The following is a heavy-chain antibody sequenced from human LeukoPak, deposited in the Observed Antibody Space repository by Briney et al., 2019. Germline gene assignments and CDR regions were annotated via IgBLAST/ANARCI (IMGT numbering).Heavy chain of an antibody. CDR2: IIPIFGTA. CDR1: GGTFSSYA. D-gene: IGHD3-22*01. Sequence: GASVKVSCKASGGTFSSYAISWVRQAPGQGLEWMGGIIPIFGTANYAQKFQGRVTITADESTSTAYMELSSLRSEDTAAYYCAGGADYYDSSGYRYVPFDYWGQGTLVTVSS. CDR3: AGGADYYDSSGYRYVPFDY. V-gene: IGHV1-69*13. J-gene: IGHJ4*02.